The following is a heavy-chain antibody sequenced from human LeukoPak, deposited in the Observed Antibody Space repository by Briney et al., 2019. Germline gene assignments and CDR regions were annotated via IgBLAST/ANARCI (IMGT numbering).Heavy chain of an antibody. CDR1: GFTFSSYE. V-gene: IGHV3-15*01. CDR3: TTGQYYYYYYMDA. CDR2: IKSKTDGGTT. J-gene: IGHJ6*03. Sequence: GGSLRLSCVTSGFTFSSYEMNWVRQAPGKGLEWVGRIKSKTDGGTTDYAAPVKGRFTISRDDSKNTLYLQMNSLKTEDTAVYYCTTGQYYYYYYMDAWGKGTTVTVSS.